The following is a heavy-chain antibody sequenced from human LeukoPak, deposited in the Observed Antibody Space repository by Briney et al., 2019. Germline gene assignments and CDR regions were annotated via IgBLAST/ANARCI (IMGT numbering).Heavy chain of an antibody. CDR1: GFTFSRYW. CDR2: IKEDGTKK. V-gene: IGHV3-7*05. Sequence: PGGSLRLSCAASGFTFSRYWITWVRQAPGKGLEWVANIKEDGTKKYYVDSVKGRFTISRDNAQNSLYLQMNSLTPEGTAVYFCARGEAFCDYWGQGALVTVSS. J-gene: IGHJ4*02. CDR3: ARGEAFCDY.